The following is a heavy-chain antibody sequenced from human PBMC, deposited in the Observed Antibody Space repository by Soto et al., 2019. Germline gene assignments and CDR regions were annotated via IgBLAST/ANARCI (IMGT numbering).Heavy chain of an antibody. Sequence: PSETLSLTCTVSGGSISSSSYYWGWIRQPPGKGLEWIGSIYYSGSTYYNPSLKSRVTISVDTSKNQSSLKLSSVTAADTAVYYCARQQPLLWFGAGWFDPWGQGTLVTVSS. D-gene: IGHD3-10*01. V-gene: IGHV4-39*01. CDR1: GGSISSSSYY. CDR3: ARQQPLLWFGAGWFDP. J-gene: IGHJ5*02. CDR2: IYYSGST.